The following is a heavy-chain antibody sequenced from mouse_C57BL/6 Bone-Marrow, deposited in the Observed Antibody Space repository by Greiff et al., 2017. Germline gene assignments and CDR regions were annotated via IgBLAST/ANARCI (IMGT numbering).Heavy chain of an antibody. V-gene: IGHV1-64*01. CDR1: GYTFTSYW. D-gene: IGHD1-1*01. J-gene: IGHJ2*01. Sequence: QVQLQQPGAELVKPGASVKLSCKASGYTFTSYWMHWVKQRPGQGLEWIGMIHPNSGSTNYNEKFKSKATLAVDKSSSTAYMQLSSLTSEDSAVYYRARRVDYGSGGYWGQGTTLTVSS. CDR3: ARRVDYGSGGY. CDR2: IHPNSGST.